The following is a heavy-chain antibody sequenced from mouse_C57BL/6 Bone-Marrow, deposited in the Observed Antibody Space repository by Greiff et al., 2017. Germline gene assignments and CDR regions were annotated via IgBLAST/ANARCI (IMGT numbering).Heavy chain of an antibody. D-gene: IGHD2-2*01. CDR1: GYTFTSYW. CDR3: ARSGSIVVTTGGRCAY. Sequence: QVQLQQPGAELVKPGASVKLSCKASGYTFTSYWMHWVKQRPGQGLEWIGMIHPNSGSTNYNEKFKSKATLTVDKSSSTAYMQLSSLSSEDSAVYYRARSGSIVVTTGGRCAYWGRGTLVTVSA. V-gene: IGHV1-64*01. CDR2: IHPNSGST. J-gene: IGHJ3*01.